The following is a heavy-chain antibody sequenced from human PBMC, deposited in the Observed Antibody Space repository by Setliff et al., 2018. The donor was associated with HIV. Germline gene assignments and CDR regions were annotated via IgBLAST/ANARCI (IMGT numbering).Heavy chain of an antibody. V-gene: IGHV3-11*05. D-gene: IGHD2-2*01. CDR2: IGCSSTSGYT. CDR3: TRGGAGQLVFFDS. J-gene: IGHJ4*02. Sequence: GGSLRLSCAASGFTFSDSAMSWIRQAPGKGLEWVSFIGCSSTSGYTSYADSEKGRFTISRDNAKNSLFLQMNSLRAEDTAMYYCTRGGAGQLVFFDSWGQGTLVTVSS. CDR1: GFTFSDSA.